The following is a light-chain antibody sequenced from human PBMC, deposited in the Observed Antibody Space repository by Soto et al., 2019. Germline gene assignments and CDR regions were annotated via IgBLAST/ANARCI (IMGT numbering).Light chain of an antibody. Sequence: DIQMTQSPSTLSASVGDRVTITCRASQIISSCLDWYQQKPGKAPKLLIYKASSLESGVPSRFSGSGSGTEFTLTISSLQPDDFATYYCQQYNSYWTFGQGTKVEIK. CDR1: QIISSC. CDR3: QQYNSYWT. CDR2: KAS. J-gene: IGKJ1*01. V-gene: IGKV1-5*03.